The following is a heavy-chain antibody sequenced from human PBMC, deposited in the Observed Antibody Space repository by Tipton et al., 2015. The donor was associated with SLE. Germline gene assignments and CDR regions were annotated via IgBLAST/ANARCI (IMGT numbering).Heavy chain of an antibody. Sequence: TLSLTCAVYGGSLSGHYWSWIRQPPGKGLEWIGYIYYSGSTNYNPSLKSRVTISVDTSKNQFSLKLSSVTAADSAVYYCAKRIDSDTSGPRVFDSWGQGALVTVSS. CDR2: IYYSGST. CDR1: GGSLSGHY. V-gene: IGHV4-59*11. J-gene: IGHJ4*02. CDR3: AKRIDSDTSGPRVFDS. D-gene: IGHD3-22*01.